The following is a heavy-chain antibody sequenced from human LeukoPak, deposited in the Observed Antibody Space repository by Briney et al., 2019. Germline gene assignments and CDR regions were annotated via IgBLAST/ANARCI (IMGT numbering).Heavy chain of an antibody. CDR2: ISGSGGDT. CDR1: GFDFSTYS. V-gene: IGHV3-23*01. D-gene: IGHD4-23*01. Sequence: SGSLPVSTAASGFDFSTYSMRWVRQAPGRGLEWVSAISGSGGDTYYSDSVKGRFTISRDNSKITLDLQMNSLRAEDTAVFYCAKGDYGGDFRYYDYWGPG. CDR3: AKGDYGGDFRYYDY. J-gene: IGHJ4*02.